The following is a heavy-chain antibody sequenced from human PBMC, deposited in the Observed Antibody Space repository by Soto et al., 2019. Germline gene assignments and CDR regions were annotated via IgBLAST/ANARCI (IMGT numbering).Heavy chain of an antibody. Sequence: SETLSLTCTVSGGSISSGDYYWSWIRQPPXKGLEWIGYIYYSGSTYYNPSLKSRVTISVDTSKNQFSLKLSSVTAADTAVYYCARVRVDYYDSSGYYLFDYWGQGTLVTV. J-gene: IGHJ4*02. D-gene: IGHD3-22*01. CDR3: ARVRVDYYDSSGYYLFDY. V-gene: IGHV4-30-4*01. CDR2: IYYSGST. CDR1: GGSISSGDYY.